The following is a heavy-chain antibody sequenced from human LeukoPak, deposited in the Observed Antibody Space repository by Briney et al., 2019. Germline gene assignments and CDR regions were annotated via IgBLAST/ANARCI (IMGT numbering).Heavy chain of an antibody. CDR1: GFTFSSYW. D-gene: IGHD1-26*01. CDR3: ARAYSGRYGLGYYYMDV. J-gene: IGHJ6*03. Sequence: GGSLRPSCAASGFTFSSYWMSWVRQAPGKGLEWVANIKKDGSEKYYVDSVKGRFTISRDNAKTSLYLQMNSLRAEDTAVYYCARAYSGRYGLGYYYMDVWGKGTTVTISS. CDR2: IKKDGSEK. V-gene: IGHV3-7*01.